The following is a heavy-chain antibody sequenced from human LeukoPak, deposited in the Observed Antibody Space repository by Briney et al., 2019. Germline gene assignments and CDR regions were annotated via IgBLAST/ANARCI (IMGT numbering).Heavy chain of an antibody. CDR2: FYDSRDT. CDR3: ARLLRPGGRTGDAFDV. V-gene: IGHV4-59*08. D-gene: IGHD1-26*01. J-gene: IGHJ3*01. Sequence: SETLSLTCTVSGGSISGHHWTWIRQPPGTGLEWIGYFYDSRDTNYNPSLKGRVSISIDMSNNQFSLTIYSVTAADTAMYYCARLLRPGGRTGDAFDVWSQGTMVTVSS. CDR1: GGSISGHH.